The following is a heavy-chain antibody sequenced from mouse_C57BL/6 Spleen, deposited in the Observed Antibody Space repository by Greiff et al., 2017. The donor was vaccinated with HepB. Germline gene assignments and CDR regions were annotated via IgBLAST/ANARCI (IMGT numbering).Heavy chain of an antibody. J-gene: IGHJ2*01. Sequence: QVQLKESGAELVKPGASVKISCKASGYAFSSYWMNWVKQGPGKGIEWIGQIYPGDGDTNYNGKFKGKATLTADKSSSTAYMQLRSLTSEDSAVYFCARGGVITTVGYFDYWGQGTTLTVSS. D-gene: IGHD1-1*01. CDR2: IYPGDGDT. V-gene: IGHV1-80*01. CDR3: ARGGVITTVGYFDY. CDR1: GYAFSSYW.